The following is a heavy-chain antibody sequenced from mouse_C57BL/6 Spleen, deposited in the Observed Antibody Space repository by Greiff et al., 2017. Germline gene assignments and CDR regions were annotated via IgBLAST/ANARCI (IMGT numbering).Heavy chain of an antibody. V-gene: IGHV5-4*01. CDR1: GFTFSSYA. CDR2: ISDGGSYT. Sequence: EVQLQESGGGLVKPGGSLKLSCAASGFTFSSYAMSWVRQTPEKRLGWVATISDGGSYTYSPDNVKGRFTISRDNAKNNLYLQLSHLKSEDTAMYYCAREGVYYGNLYFDYWGQGTTLTVSS. J-gene: IGHJ2*01. D-gene: IGHD2-1*01. CDR3: AREGVYYGNLYFDY.